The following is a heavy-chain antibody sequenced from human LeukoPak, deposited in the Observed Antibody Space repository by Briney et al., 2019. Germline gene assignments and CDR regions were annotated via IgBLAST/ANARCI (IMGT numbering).Heavy chain of an antibody. D-gene: IGHD3-22*01. V-gene: IGHV3-30-3*01. CDR1: GFTFSSYA. CDR2: ISCDGFNK. CDR3: ARAGHHHYDSSWYFDY. Sequence: PGGSLRLSCAASGFTFSSYAMHWVRQAPGKGLEWLSVISCDGFNKYYADSVKGRFTLSRDNSKSTLYLQMNSLRTEDTAVYYCARAGHHHYDSSWYFDYWGQGTLVSVSS. J-gene: IGHJ4*02.